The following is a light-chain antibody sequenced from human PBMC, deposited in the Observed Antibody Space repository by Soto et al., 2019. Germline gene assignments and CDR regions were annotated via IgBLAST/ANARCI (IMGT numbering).Light chain of an antibody. V-gene: IGKV3-11*01. CDR1: QSVSSN. J-gene: IGKJ5*01. CDR3: QQRSNWPPIT. Sequence: EIVMAQSPATLSVSPGERATRSCRASQSVSSNLAWYQQRPGQAPRLLIYDASHRAAGIPARFSGSGFGTDFTLTISSLEPEDAAVYYCQQRSNWPPITFGQGTRLEI. CDR2: DAS.